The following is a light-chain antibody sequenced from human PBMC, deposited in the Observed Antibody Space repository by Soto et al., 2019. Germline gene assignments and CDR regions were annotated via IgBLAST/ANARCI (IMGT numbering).Light chain of an antibody. CDR1: SSDVETNTL. CDR2: EAS. J-gene: IGLJ1*01. CDR3: CSYAGSRTYV. Sequence: QSALTQPASVSGSPGQSITITCTGTSSDVETNTLVSWFQQHPGNVPKLLIYEASKRPSGVSRRFSGSQSGNTASLTISGLQAEDEADYYCCSYAGSRTYVFGPGTKLTVL. V-gene: IGLV2-23*01.